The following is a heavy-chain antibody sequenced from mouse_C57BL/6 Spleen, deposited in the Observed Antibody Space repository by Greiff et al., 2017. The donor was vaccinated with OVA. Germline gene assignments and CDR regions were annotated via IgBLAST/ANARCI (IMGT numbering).Heavy chain of an antibody. CDR1: GYTFTDYE. D-gene: IGHD1-1*01. V-gene: IGHV1-15*01. Sequence: VKLVESGAELVRPGASVTLSCKASGYTFTDYEMHWVKQTPVHGLEWIGAIDPETGGTAYNQKFKGKAILTADKSSSTAYMELRSLTSEDSAVYDCTRGSNYARDYWGQGTSVTVSS. CDR2: IDPETGGT. J-gene: IGHJ4*01. CDR3: TRGSNYARDY.